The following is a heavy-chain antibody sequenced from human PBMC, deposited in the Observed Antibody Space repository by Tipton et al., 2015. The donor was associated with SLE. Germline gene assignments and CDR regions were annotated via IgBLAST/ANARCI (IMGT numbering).Heavy chain of an antibody. CDR1: GGSFSGHT. Sequence: TLSLTCGVYGGSFSGHTWTWIRQSPGQGLEWIGDVNQSGGTNYNPSLKSRVTISVDTSKNHFSLNLTSVTAADTAVYYCARVDGAYDQYYLDYWGQGTLVTVSS. D-gene: IGHD4-17*01. CDR2: VNQSGGT. J-gene: IGHJ4*02. CDR3: ARVDGAYDQYYLDY. V-gene: IGHV4-34*01.